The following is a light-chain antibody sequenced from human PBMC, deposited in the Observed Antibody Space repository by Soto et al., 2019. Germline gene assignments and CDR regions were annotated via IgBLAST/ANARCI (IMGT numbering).Light chain of an antibody. CDR1: SSNIGAGYD. Sequence: QAVVTQPPSASGAPGQRVTISCTGSSSNIGAGYDVHWYQQLPGTAPKLLISGNSNRPSGVPDRFSGSKSGTSASLAITGLQAEDEADYYCQSYDSSLSGWVFGGGTKLTVL. CDR3: QSYDSSLSGWV. J-gene: IGLJ3*02. V-gene: IGLV1-40*01. CDR2: GNS.